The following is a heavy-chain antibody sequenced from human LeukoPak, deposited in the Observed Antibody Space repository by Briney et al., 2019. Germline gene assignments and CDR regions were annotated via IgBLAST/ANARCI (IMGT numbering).Heavy chain of an antibody. CDR2: TSYNGGVT. V-gene: IGHV3-23*01. J-gene: IGHJ4*02. Sequence: GGSMRLSCAASGFTFSTYAMSGVRQAPGKGLEWVSSTSYNGGVTYYADSVKGRFTLSRDNSRSTLYLQMNSLRAEDTAVYYCARISPGSWSDYWGQGTLVTVSS. CDR1: GFTFSTYA. CDR3: ARISPGSWSDY. D-gene: IGHD6-13*01.